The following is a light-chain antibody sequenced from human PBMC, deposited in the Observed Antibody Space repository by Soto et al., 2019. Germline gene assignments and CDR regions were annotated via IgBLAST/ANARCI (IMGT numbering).Light chain of an antibody. CDR2: RVS. CDR1: QSLVHSDGNTY. J-gene: IGKJ1*01. CDR3: MKGRNWLRT. V-gene: IGKV2-30*02. Sequence: DAVLIQSPVSLPVTLGQPASISCRSSQSLVHSDGNTYLNWFQQRPGQSPRRLLYRVSNRDSGIEDKFRGNASGTNLTLKIRGVEAEDVVVYYCMKGRNWLRTVGRGTKVDIK.